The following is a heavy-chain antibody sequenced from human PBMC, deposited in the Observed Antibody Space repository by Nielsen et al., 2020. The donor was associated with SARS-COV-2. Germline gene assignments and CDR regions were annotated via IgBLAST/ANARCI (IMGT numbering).Heavy chain of an antibody. CDR1: GFTVSRNY. Sequence: GESLKISCAASGFTVSRNYMSWVRQAPGKGLARVSVIHEDGSSYYADSVEGRFTISRDNSKNILDLHMNSLRAEDTALYHCARVLHPIYYYYYGMDVWGQGTTVTVSS. J-gene: IGHJ6*02. CDR2: IHEDGSS. V-gene: IGHV3-53*01. CDR3: ARVLHPIYYYYYGMDV.